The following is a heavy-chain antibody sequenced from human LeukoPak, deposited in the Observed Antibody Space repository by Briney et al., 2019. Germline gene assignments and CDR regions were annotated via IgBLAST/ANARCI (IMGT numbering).Heavy chain of an antibody. V-gene: IGHV3-23*01. CDR1: GFTFSSYA. CDR2: ITRSGGST. J-gene: IGHJ4*02. CDR3: AKERFLEWVDY. Sequence: GGSLRLSCAASGFTFSSYAMTWVRQAPGKGLEWVSGITRSGGSTYSADSVKGRFTISRDNSKNTLYLQMNSLRAEDTAVYYCAKERFLEWVDYWGQGTLVTVSS. D-gene: IGHD3-3*01.